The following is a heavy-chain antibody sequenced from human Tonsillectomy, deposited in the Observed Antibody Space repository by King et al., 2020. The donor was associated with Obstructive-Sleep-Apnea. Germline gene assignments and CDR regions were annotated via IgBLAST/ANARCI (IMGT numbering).Heavy chain of an antibody. V-gene: IGHV4-38-2*02. CDR3: ARTGDSDAFDI. CDR2: IYHSGGT. J-gene: IGHJ3*02. Sequence: QLQESGPGLVKPSETLSLTCTVSAYSISSGYYWGWIRQPPGKGLEWFGSIYHSGGTYYNPSLKSRVTISVDTSKNQFSLKLSSVTAADTAVYYCARTGDSDAFDIWGQGTMVTVSS. D-gene: IGHD2-21*02. CDR1: AYSISSGYY.